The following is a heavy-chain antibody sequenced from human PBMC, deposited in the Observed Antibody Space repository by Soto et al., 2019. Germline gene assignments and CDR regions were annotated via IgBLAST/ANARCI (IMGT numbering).Heavy chain of an antibody. Sequence: GGSLRLSCAASGFTFRNYGMNWVRQAPGKGLEWVSYIGIGSSTKYYADSVKGRFTISRDNSKNTLYLQMNSLRAEDTAVYYCARDGVDYYDSSGYGYYGMDVWGQGTTVTVSS. CDR3: ARDGVDYYDSSGYGYYGMDV. J-gene: IGHJ6*02. D-gene: IGHD3-22*01. V-gene: IGHV3-48*01. CDR1: GFTFRNYG. CDR2: IGIGSSTK.